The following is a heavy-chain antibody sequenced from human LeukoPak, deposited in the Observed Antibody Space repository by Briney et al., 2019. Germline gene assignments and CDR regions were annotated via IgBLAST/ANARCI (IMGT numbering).Heavy chain of an antibody. D-gene: IGHD3-3*01. CDR2: IYYSGST. CDR3: ARDRIVFGVVIPDV. V-gene: IGHV4-59*01. J-gene: IGHJ6*04. CDR1: GGSISSYY. Sequence: SETLSLTCTVSGGSISSYYWSWIRQPPGKGLEWIGYIYYSGSTNHNPSLKSRVTISVDTSKNQFSLKLSSVTAADTAVYYCARDRIVFGVVIPDVWGKGTTVTVSS.